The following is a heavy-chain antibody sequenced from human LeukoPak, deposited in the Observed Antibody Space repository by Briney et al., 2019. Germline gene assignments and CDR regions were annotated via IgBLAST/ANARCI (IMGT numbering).Heavy chain of an antibody. CDR1: GFTFSSYG. V-gene: IGHV3-30*18. Sequence: GGSLRLSCAASGFTFSSYGMHWVRQAPGKGLEWVAVTSYDGSNKYYADSVKGRFTISRDDSKNTLYLQMNSLRAEDTAVYYCAKVHTGYYYDSSGLDYWGQGTLVTVSS. D-gene: IGHD3-22*01. CDR3: AKVHTGYYYDSSGLDY. J-gene: IGHJ4*02. CDR2: TSYDGSNK.